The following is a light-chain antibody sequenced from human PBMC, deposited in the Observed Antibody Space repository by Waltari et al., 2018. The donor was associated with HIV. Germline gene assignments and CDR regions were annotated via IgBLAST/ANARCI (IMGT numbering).Light chain of an antibody. J-gene: IGLJ2*01. CDR3: AAWDDSLNGEVV. CDR2: GNT. CDR1: NSNIGSNT. Sequence: QSVLTQPPSASGTPGQRVTISCSGRNSNIGSNTVNWYQQLPGTAPKLLIYGNTLRPSGFPDRFSGSKSGTSASLAISGLQSEDEADYYCAAWDDSLNGEVVFGGGTKLTVL. V-gene: IGLV1-44*01.